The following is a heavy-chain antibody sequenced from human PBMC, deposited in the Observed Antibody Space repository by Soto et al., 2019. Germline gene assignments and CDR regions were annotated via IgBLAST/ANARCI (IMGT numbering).Heavy chain of an antibody. CDR3: ARGGITMVRGVIPPDY. D-gene: IGHD3-10*01. V-gene: IGHV1-69*02. J-gene: IGHJ4*02. CDR1: GGTFSSYT. CDR2: IIPILGIA. Sequence: QVQLVQSGAEVKKPGSSVKVSCKASGGTFSSYTISWVRQAPGQGLEWMGRIIPILGIANYAQKFQGRVTITEDKSTSTAYMELSSLRSEDTAVYYCARGGITMVRGVIPPDYWGQGTLVTVSS.